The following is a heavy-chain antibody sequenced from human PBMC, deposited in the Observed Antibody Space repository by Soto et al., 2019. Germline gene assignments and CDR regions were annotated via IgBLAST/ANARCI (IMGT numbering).Heavy chain of an antibody. CDR3: AKDRAVAPAAPLDWFDS. CDR2: ISGSGGST. V-gene: IGHV3-23*01. CDR1: GFIFSAYA. Sequence: EVQLLESGGGLVQPGGSLRLSCAASGFIFSAYAMSWVRQAPGKGLEWVSIISGSGGSTYYADSVKGRFTISRDNSKNTLYLQMDSLRGEDTAIYFCAKDRAVAPAAPLDWFDSWGQGTLVTVSS. D-gene: IGHD2-2*01. J-gene: IGHJ5*01.